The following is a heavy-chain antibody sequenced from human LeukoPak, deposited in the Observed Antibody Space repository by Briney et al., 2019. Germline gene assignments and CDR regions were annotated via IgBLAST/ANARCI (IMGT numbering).Heavy chain of an antibody. D-gene: IGHD2-2*01. V-gene: IGHV1-46*01. CDR2: INPSGGST. CDR3: ARDRQLDCSSTSCYPEYNWFDP. J-gene: IGHJ5*02. Sequence: GASVTVSCKASGYTFTSYYMHWVRQAPGQGLEWMGIINPSGGSTSYAQKFQGRVTMTRDTSTSTVYMELSSLRSEDTAVYYCARDRQLDCSSTSCYPEYNWFDPWGQGTLVTVSS. CDR1: GYTFTSYY.